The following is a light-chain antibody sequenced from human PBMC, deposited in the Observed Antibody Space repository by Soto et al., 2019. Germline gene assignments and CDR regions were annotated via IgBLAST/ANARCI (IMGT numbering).Light chain of an antibody. V-gene: IGKV3-15*01. Sequence: EIVMTQSPATLSVSPGETATLACRASQSVSSNLAWYQQKPGQAPRLLIYGASTRATGIPARFSVSGSGTEFTLTISSLQSEDFAVYYCQQYNNWITFGQGTKLEIK. J-gene: IGKJ2*01. CDR2: GAS. CDR3: QQYNNWIT. CDR1: QSVSSN.